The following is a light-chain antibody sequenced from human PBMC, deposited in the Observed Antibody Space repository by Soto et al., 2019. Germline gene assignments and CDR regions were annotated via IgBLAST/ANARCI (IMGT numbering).Light chain of an antibody. Sequence: QSVLTQPPSASGTPGQRVTLSCSGSSSNIGTNSVYWYHQLPGTAPKLLIYNNNQRPSGVPDRFSGSRSGTSASLAISGLRSEDESVYYCAAWDDSLSGHVVFGGGTKLTVL. CDR2: NNN. CDR3: AAWDDSLSGHVV. J-gene: IGLJ2*01. CDR1: SSNIGTNS. V-gene: IGLV1-47*01.